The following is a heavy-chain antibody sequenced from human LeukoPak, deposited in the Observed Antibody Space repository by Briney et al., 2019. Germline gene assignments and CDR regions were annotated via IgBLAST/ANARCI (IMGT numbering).Heavy chain of an antibody. D-gene: IGHD5-12*01. CDR3: ASHGSSGHDPLT. V-gene: IGHV4-59*08. CDR1: GDSIRSYY. Sequence: PSETLSLTCTVSGDSIRSYYWNWIRRPPGKGLEWIGYIYYTGSTSYNPSLKSRVTTSLDTSKSQFSLRLTSVTAADTAVYYCASHGSSGHDPLTWGQGTLVTVSS. J-gene: IGHJ4*01. CDR2: IYYTGST.